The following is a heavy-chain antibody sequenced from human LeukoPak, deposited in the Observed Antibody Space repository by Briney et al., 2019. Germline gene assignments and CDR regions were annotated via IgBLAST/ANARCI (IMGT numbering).Heavy chain of an antibody. CDR2: IYYSGST. CDR3: ARVTSRLGVCDY. Sequence: SETLSLTCTVSGGSISSSSYYWGWIRQPPGKGLEWIGSIYYSGSTYYNPSLKSRVTISVDTSKNQFSLKLRSVTAADTAVYYCARVTSRLGVCDYWGQGSLVTVSS. J-gene: IGHJ4*02. CDR1: GGSISSSSYY. D-gene: IGHD2-8*01. V-gene: IGHV4-39*07.